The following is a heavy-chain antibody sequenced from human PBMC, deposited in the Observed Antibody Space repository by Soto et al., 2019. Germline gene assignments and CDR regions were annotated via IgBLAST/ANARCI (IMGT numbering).Heavy chain of an antibody. V-gene: IGHV4-30-4*01. D-gene: IGHD5-12*01. Sequence: QVQLQESGPGLVKPSETLSLTCTVSGGSISGGDYYWTWIRQSPGKGLEWIGNIYYTGTTYYHPSLKSRVTISVVTSNNQFSLSLNSVTATDTAVYYCARGMGMLRRHDSWGQGTLVIVST. CDR2: IYYTGTT. CDR1: GGSISGGDYY. CDR3: ARGMGMLRRHDS. J-gene: IGHJ4*02.